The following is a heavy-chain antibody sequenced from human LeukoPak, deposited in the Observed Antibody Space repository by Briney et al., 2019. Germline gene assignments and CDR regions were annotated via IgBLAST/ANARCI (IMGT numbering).Heavy chain of an antibody. CDR3: AKDFRIGYSAHFDY. Sequence: QSWGSLRLSCVGSGFTFRSHAMSWVRQAPEKGLEFVSGIYENGGTTYYADSVKGRFSISRDNSKNTLYLQMDSLRGEDTAVYYCAKDFRIGYSAHFDYWGQGALVTVSS. V-gene: IGHV3-23*01. D-gene: IGHD2-21*01. CDR1: GFTFRSHA. J-gene: IGHJ4*02. CDR2: IYENGGTT.